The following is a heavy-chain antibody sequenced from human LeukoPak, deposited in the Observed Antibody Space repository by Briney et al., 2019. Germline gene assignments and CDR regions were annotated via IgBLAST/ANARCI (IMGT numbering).Heavy chain of an antibody. CDR1: GGSISSYY. Sequence: NPSETLSLTCTVSGGSISSYYWSWIRQPPGKGLEWIGYIYYSGSTNYNPSLKSRVTISVDTSKNQFSLKLSSVTAADTAVYYCARLISVDTAMAHFDYWGQGTLVTVSS. D-gene: IGHD5-18*01. CDR3: ARLISVDTAMAHFDY. CDR2: IYYSGST. V-gene: IGHV4-59*08. J-gene: IGHJ4*02.